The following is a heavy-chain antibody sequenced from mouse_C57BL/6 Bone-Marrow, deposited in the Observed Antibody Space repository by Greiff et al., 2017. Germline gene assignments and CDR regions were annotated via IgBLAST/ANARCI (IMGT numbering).Heavy chain of an antibody. CDR1: GYAFSSSW. D-gene: IGHD2-12*01. J-gene: IGHJ4*01. CDR3: ASRDPYYSDAMDD. Sequence: QVQLKQSGPELVKPGASVKISCKASGYAFSSSWMNWVKQRPGKGLEWIGRIYPGDGDTNYNGKFKGKATLTADKSSSTAYMQLSSLTSEDSAVYFCASRDPYYSDAMDDRGQRTSVTVSS. V-gene: IGHV1-82*01. CDR2: IYPGDGDT.